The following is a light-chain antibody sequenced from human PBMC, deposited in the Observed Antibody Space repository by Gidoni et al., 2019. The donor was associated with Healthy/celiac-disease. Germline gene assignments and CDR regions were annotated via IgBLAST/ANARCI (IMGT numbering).Light chain of an antibody. J-gene: IGKJ3*01. CDR2: WAS. CDR3: QQYYSTPWT. Sequence: DIVITQSPDSLPVSLGERATINCKSSQSVLYSSNNKNDLAWYQQKPGQPPKLLIYWASTRESGVPDRFSGSGSGTDFTLTISSLQAEDVAVYYCQQYYSTPWTFGPGTKVDIK. CDR1: QSVLYSSNNKND. V-gene: IGKV4-1*01.